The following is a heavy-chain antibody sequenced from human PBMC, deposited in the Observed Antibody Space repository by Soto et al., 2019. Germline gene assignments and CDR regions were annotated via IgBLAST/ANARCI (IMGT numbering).Heavy chain of an antibody. D-gene: IGHD1-26*01. Sequence: SETLSLTCAVYGGSFSGYYWSWIRQPPGKGLEWIGAINHSGSTNYNPSLKSRVTISVDTSKNQFSLKLSSVTAADTAVYYCARGRAYLVGATKNYYYYYGMDVWGQGTTVTVSS. J-gene: IGHJ6*02. CDR2: INHSGST. CDR3: ARGRAYLVGATKNYYYYYGMDV. V-gene: IGHV4-34*01. CDR1: GGSFSGYY.